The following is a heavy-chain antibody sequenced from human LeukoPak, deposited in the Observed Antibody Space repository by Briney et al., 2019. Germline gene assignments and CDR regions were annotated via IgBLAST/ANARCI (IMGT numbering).Heavy chain of an antibody. J-gene: IGHJ2*01. Sequence: SETLSLTCTVSGGSISSSSYYWGWIRQPPGKGLEWIGSIYYSGSTNYNPSLKSRVTISVDTSKNQFSLKLSSVTAADTAVYYCARLDYDILTGYGTVFDYWGRGTLVTVSS. CDR3: ARLDYDILTGYGTVFDY. V-gene: IGHV4-39*07. D-gene: IGHD3-9*01. CDR2: IYYSGST. CDR1: GGSISSSSYY.